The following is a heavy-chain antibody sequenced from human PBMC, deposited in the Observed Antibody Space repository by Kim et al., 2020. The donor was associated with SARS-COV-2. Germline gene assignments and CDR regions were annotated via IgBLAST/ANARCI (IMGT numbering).Heavy chain of an antibody. J-gene: IGHJ5*02. D-gene: IGHD3-10*01. V-gene: IGHV1-3*01. CDR3: ARGDYYYGSGSYVAP. Sequence: QKFQGRVTITRDTSASTAYMELSSLRSEDTAVYYCARGDYYYGSGSYVAPWGQGTLVTVSS.